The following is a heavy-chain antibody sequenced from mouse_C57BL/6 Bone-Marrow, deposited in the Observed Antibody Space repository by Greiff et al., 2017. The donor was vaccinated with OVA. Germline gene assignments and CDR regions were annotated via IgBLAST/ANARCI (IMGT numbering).Heavy chain of an antibody. CDR2: LSPGDGDT. D-gene: IGHD1-1*01. CDR3: ARSSYYGSSSAY. Sequence: QVQLQQSGPELVKPGASVKISCKASGYAFRSSWRNWVKQRPGKGLEWIGRLSPGDGDTNYNGKFKGKATLTSDKSSSTAYMQLSSLTSEDSAVYFCARSSYYGSSSAYWGQGTLVTVSA. J-gene: IGHJ3*01. V-gene: IGHV1-82*01. CDR1: GYAFRSSW.